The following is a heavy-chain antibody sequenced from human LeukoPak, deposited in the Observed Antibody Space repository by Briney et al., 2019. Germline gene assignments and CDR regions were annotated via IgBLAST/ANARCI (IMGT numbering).Heavy chain of an antibody. CDR3: ARTYYDFWSGYYTYYYYMDV. CDR2: INHSGST. CDR1: GGSISSYY. V-gene: IGHV4-34*01. D-gene: IGHD3-3*01. J-gene: IGHJ6*03. Sequence: SETLSLTCTVSGGSISSYYWSWIRQPPGKGLEWIGEINHSGSTNYNPSLKSRVTISVDTSKNQFSLKLSSVTAADTAVYYCARTYYDFWSGYYTYYYYMDVWGKGTTVTVSS.